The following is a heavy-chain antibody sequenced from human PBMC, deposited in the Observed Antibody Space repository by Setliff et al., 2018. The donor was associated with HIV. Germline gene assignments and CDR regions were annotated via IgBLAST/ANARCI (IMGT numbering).Heavy chain of an antibody. CDR3: ATGIPSDLDY. CDR2: INPETGDP. D-gene: IGHD2-21*01. CDR1: GYRFISHY. V-gene: IGHV1-2*02. J-gene: IGHJ4*01. Sequence: ASVKVSCKTSGYRFISHYLHWVRLAPGQGPEWVGWINPETGDPNYAQKFRGRVLMTRDTSITTAFLHVAKLTSDDTAIYYCATGIPSDLDYWGQGTLVTAPQ.